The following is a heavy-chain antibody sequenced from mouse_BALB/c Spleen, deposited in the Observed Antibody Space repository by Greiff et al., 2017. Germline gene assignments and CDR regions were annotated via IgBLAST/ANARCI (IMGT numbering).Heavy chain of an antibody. J-gene: IGHJ4*01. CDR3: ARLTTAGAMDY. CDR1: GFTFSSYA. CDR2: ISSGGSYT. V-gene: IGHV5-9-3*01. Sequence: EVQGVESGGGLVKPGGSLKLSCAASGFTFSSYAMSWVRQTPEKRLEWVATISSGGSYTYYPDSVKGRFTISRDNAKNTLYLQMSSLRSEDTAMYYCARLTTAGAMDYGGQGTAVTVSS. D-gene: IGHD1-2*01.